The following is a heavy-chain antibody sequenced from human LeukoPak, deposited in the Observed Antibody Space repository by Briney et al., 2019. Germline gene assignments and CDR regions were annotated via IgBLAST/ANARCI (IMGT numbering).Heavy chain of an antibody. CDR3: ARGARKGDDYGGFFDY. Sequence: GGSLRLSCVASGFTFSRYAMHWVRQAPGKGLEWVAAISYDGSKKDYADSVRGRFTISRDNSKNTLFLQMNSLRAEDTAVYYCARGARKGDDYGGFFDYWGQGTLVTVSS. V-gene: IGHV3-30*04. D-gene: IGHD4-23*01. J-gene: IGHJ4*02. CDR1: GFTFSRYA. CDR2: ISYDGSKK.